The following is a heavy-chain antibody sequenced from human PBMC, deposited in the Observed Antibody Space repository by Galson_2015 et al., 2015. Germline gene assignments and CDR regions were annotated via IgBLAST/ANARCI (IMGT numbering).Heavy chain of an antibody. J-gene: IGHJ4*02. CDR1: GGTFSTYA. CDR2: FVPIFGST. V-gene: IGHV1-69*13. CDR3: ARGDVRRVGRGGDFDY. D-gene: IGHD3-10*01. Sequence: VKVSCKASGGTFSTYAINWVRQAPGQGLEWMGGFVPIFGSTNYAQKFQGRVTITADESTATCYMQLSSLRSEDTAVYYCARGDVRRVGRGGDFDYWGQGTLVSVSS.